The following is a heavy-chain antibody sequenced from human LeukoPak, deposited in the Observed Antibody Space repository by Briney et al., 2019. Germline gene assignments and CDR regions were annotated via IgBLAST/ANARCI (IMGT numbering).Heavy chain of an antibody. Sequence: ASVKVSCKASGGTFSSYAISWVRQAPGQGLEWMGGIIPIFGTANYAQKFQGRVTITADESTSTAYMELSSLRSEDTAVYYCARDHYCTNGVCSYWGQGTLVTVSS. J-gene: IGHJ4*02. CDR1: GGTFSSYA. CDR2: IIPIFGTA. V-gene: IGHV1-69*13. CDR3: ARDHYCTNGVCSY. D-gene: IGHD2-8*01.